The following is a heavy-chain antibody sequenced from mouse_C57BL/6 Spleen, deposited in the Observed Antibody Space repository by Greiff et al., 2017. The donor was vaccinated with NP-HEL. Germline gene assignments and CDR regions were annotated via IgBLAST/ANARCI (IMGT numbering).Heavy chain of an antibody. V-gene: IGHV1-15*01. Sequence: QVQLQQSGAELVRPGASVTLSCKASGYTFTDYEMHWVKQTPVHGLEWIGAIDPETGGTAYNQKFKGKAILTADKSSSTAYMELRSLTSEDSAVYYCTRPLWSTGTRFAYWGQGTLVTVSA. CDR2: IDPETGGT. CDR1: GYTFTDYE. CDR3: TRPLWSTGTRFAY. J-gene: IGHJ3*01. D-gene: IGHD4-1*01.